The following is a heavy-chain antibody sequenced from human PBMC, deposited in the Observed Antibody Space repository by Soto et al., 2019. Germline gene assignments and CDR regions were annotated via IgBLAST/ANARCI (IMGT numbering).Heavy chain of an antibody. CDR3: AREEDNGSLYF. Sequence: QVQLVQSGTEVKRPVTSVKVFCKAIGYSFSGHYIHWVRQAPGQGLEWMGWVNPSNGVTNVAQRFQGRVTMTRDTSINTAYMEVSGLTSDDSAVFYCAREEDNGSLYFWGQGTLVTVS. D-gene: IGHD1-26*01. CDR2: VNPSNGVT. V-gene: IGHV1-2*02. J-gene: IGHJ4*02. CDR1: GYSFSGHY.